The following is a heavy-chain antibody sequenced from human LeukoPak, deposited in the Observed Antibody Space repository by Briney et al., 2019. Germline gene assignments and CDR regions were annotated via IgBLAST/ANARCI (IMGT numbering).Heavy chain of an antibody. D-gene: IGHD3-3*01. J-gene: IGHJ4*02. V-gene: IGHV1-69*13. Sequence: GASVKVSCKASGGTFSSYAISWVRQAPGQGLEWMGGIIPIFGTANYAQKFQGRVTITADESTNTVYMELSSLNSEDTALYYCAREGFEWGSDLRYFDYWGQGTLVTVSS. CDR1: GGTFSSYA. CDR2: IIPIFGTA. CDR3: AREGFEWGSDLRYFDY.